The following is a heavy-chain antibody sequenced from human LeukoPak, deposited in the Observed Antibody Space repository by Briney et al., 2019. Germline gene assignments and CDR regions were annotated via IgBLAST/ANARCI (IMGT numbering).Heavy chain of an antibody. CDR2: IYYSGST. Sequence: SETLSLTCTVSGGSISSSSYYWGWIRQPPGKGLEWIGSIYYSGSTYYNPSLKSRVTISVDTSKNQFSLKLSSVTAADTAVYYCERPPPEEVAPFDYWGQGTLVTVSS. J-gene: IGHJ4*02. D-gene: IGHD5-12*01. CDR3: ERPPPEEVAPFDY. CDR1: GGSISSSSYY. V-gene: IGHV4-39*01.